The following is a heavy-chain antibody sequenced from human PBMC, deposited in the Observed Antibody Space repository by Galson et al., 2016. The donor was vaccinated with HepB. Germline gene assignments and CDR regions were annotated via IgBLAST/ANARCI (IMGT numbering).Heavy chain of an antibody. CDR2: ISDTSRAI. CDR1: GFTFSTYS. D-gene: IGHD3-16*01. V-gene: IGHV3-48*02. CDR3: ARDTAFYARASGMDF. J-gene: IGHJ6*02. Sequence: SLRLSCAASGFTFSTYSMNWVRQAPGKGLEWISYISDTSRAIYYADSVKGRFTISRDNGKNSLYLQMNSLRDEDTAIYYCARDTAFYARASGMDFWGQGTTVTVSS.